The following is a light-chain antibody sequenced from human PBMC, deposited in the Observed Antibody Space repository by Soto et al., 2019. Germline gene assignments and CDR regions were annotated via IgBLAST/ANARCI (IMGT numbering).Light chain of an antibody. CDR1: SSDVGGYNY. CDR2: DVS. CDR3: SSYTSSSTDVV. V-gene: IGLV2-14*01. Sequence: QSALTQPASVSGSPGQSITISCTGTSSDVGGYNYVSWYQQHPGKAPKLMIYDVSNRPSGVSNRFSGSKSGNTASLTISGLQAEEEADYYCSSYTSSSTDVVVGGGTKLTVL. J-gene: IGLJ2*01.